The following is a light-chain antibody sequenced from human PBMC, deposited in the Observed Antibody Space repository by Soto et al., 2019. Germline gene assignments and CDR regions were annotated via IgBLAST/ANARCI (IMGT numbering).Light chain of an antibody. Sequence: DIVLTQSPGTLSLSPGDRATLSCRASQSVSSGYLAWYQQKPGQAPRLLIHGTSSRAAGIPARFSGSGSGTDFTLTISRLEPEDFAVYFCQQYGRSPRTLGHGTKVEI. J-gene: IGKJ1*01. CDR3: QQYGRSPRT. CDR1: QSVSSGY. V-gene: IGKV3-20*01. CDR2: GTS.